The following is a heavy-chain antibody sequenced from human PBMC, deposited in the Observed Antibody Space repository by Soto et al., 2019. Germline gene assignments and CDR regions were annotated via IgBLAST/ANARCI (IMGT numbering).Heavy chain of an antibody. D-gene: IGHD1-26*01. CDR1: GRIFSSFP. V-gene: IGHV1-69*06. CDR2: VISASVSV. Sequence: QVQVVQSGAEVKKPGSSVKISCKASGRIFSSFPTSWVRQVPGQGLEWMGGVISASVSVTYAPKFQGRVTMTAVNSAGIGYMELTSLTSEDTAIYYCARVGSRDAYIYFLDQWGPGTMVTVSS. CDR3: ARVGSRDAYIYFLDQ. J-gene: IGHJ1*01.